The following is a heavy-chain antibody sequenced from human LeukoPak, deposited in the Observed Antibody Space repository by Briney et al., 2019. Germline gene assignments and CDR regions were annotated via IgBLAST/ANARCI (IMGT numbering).Heavy chain of an antibody. D-gene: IGHD6-19*01. CDR2: TYYSGST. CDR1: GGSISSSSYY. Sequence: SETLSLTCTVSGGSISSSSYYWGWIRQPPGKGLEWIGSTYYSGSTYYNPSLKSRVTISVDTSKNQFSLKLSSVTAADTAVYYCARSEGWLGPSPFDYWGQGTLVAVSS. J-gene: IGHJ4*02. V-gene: IGHV4-39*01. CDR3: ARSEGWLGPSPFDY.